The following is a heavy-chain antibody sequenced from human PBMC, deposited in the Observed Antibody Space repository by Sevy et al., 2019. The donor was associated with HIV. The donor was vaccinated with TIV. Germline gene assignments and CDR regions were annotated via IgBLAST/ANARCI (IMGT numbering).Heavy chain of an antibody. V-gene: IGHV3-23*01. CDR1: GFIFNSYA. J-gene: IGHJ4*02. Sequence: GGSLRLSCVASGFIFNSYAMSWVRQAPGKGLEWVSAISGSGGSTYYADSMKGRFTISRDNFKNTLYLQMNSLSAEDTAVYYCAKGYGSGSPPDYWGQGTLVTVSS. CDR2: ISGSGGST. CDR3: AKGYGSGSPPDY. D-gene: IGHD3-10*01.